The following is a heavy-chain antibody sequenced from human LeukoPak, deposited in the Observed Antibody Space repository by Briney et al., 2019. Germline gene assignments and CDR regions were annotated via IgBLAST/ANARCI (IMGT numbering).Heavy chain of an antibody. V-gene: IGHV1-69*13. J-gene: IGHJ4*02. CDR1: GGTFSSYA. D-gene: IGHD3-22*01. Sequence: SVKVSCKASGGTFSSYAISWVRQAPGQGLEWMGGIIPIFGTANYAQKFQGRVTITADESTSTAYMELSGLRSEDTAVYYCARVRRPKASGYYVFDYWGQGTLVTVSS. CDR2: IIPIFGTA. CDR3: ARVRRPKASGYYVFDY.